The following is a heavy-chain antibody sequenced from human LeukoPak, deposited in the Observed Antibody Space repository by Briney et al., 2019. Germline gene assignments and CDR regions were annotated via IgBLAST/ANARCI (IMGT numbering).Heavy chain of an antibody. J-gene: IGHJ6*03. CDR3: TKDPGSVVRGYYMDV. CDR1: GFMMRSYG. D-gene: IGHD3-10*01. Sequence: GGSLRLSCATSGFMMRSYGLHCVRHAPGQGLEWVAFIYNDGNKKYYADSLKGRFTISRDNSKNTLFLQMKSLRAEGTAVYYCTKDPGSVVRGYYMDVWGKGTTVTVSS. CDR2: IYNDGNKK. V-gene: IGHV3-30*02.